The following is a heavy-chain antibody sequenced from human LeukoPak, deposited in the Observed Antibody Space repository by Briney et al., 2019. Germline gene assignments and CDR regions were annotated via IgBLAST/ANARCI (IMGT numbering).Heavy chain of an antibody. Sequence: GGSLRLSCAASGFTVSASYMTWVRQAPGKGLEWVSVIYSGGSTHYADSVKGRFTISRDNSKNTVYLQMNSLRAEDTAVYYCARDVGGSRSEGYYGVDVWGQGTTVTVSS. D-gene: IGHD6-6*01. V-gene: IGHV3-66*01. J-gene: IGHJ6*02. CDR2: IYSGGST. CDR3: ARDVGGSRSEGYYGVDV. CDR1: GFTVSASY.